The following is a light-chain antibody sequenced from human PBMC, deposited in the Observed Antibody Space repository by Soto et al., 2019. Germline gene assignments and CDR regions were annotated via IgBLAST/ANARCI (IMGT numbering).Light chain of an antibody. CDR1: QSIGLA. Sequence: EIVLTQSPATLSLSPGYRETLSCRASQSIGLAIAWYQHKPGQAPRLLIFDASQRATGIPARFRGSGSGTDCTLTISRLEPEDFAVYYCQQYRTFGQGTKVDIK. CDR3: QQYRT. J-gene: IGKJ1*01. V-gene: IGKV3-11*01. CDR2: DAS.